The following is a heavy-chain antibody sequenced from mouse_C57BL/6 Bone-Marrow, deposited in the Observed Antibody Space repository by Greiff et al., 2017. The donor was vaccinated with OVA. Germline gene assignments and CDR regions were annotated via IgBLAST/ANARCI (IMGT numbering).Heavy chain of an antibody. CDR3: ASGYDGYYAWFAY. CDR2: INPNNGGT. Sequence: EVKLMESGPELVKPGASVKISCKASGYTFTDYYMNWVKQSHGKSLEWIGDINPNNGGTSYNQKFKGKATLTVDKSSSTAYMELRSLTSEDSAVYYCASGYDGYYAWFAYWGQGTLVTVSA. D-gene: IGHD2-3*01. CDR1: GYTFTDYY. J-gene: IGHJ3*01. V-gene: IGHV1-26*01.